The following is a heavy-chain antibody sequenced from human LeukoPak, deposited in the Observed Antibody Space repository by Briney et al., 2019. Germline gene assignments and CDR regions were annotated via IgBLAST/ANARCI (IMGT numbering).Heavy chain of an antibody. Sequence: PGGSLRLSCGASGFTFSSYTMSWVRQAPGQGLEWVASMREDGTEINYVDSVKGRFIISRDNAKNSLFLQMNSLRAEDTAVYYCARGGAHRFDYWGQGTLVTASS. CDR2: MREDGTEI. J-gene: IGHJ4*02. D-gene: IGHD5-12*01. V-gene: IGHV3-7*01. CDR3: ARGGAHRFDY. CDR1: GFTFSSYT.